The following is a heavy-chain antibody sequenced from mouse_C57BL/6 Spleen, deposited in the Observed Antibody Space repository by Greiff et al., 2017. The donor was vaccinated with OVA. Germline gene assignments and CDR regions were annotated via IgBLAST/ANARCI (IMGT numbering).Heavy chain of an antibody. CDR1: GFTFTDYY. D-gene: IGHD2-9*01. V-gene: IGHV7-3*01. Sequence: EVKLMESGGGLVQPGGSLSLSCAASGFTFTDYYMSWVRQPPGKALEWLGFIRNKANGYTTEYSASVKGRFTISRANSQSILYIQMNALRAEYSATYYCARSSYGYDAEGFAYWGQGTLVTVSA. J-gene: IGHJ3*01. CDR2: IRNKANGYTT. CDR3: ARSSYGYDAEGFAY.